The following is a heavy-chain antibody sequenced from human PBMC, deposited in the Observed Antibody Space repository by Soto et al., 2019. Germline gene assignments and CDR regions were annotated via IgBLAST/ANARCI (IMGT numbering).Heavy chain of an antibody. CDR2: IFWDDDK. V-gene: IGHV2-5*02. Sequence: GPTLANPTQTLTLPRTCSGFSLSTRGVGVGWIRQPPANALEWRALIFWDDDKRYSPSLKTRVTISTDTPETPVALTMHNITPVDTATYYSAHSPRSGDDRRSDYWGQGTLVTVSS. J-gene: IGHJ4*02. D-gene: IGHD4-17*01. CDR3: AHSPRSGDDRRSDY. CDR1: GFSLSTRGVG.